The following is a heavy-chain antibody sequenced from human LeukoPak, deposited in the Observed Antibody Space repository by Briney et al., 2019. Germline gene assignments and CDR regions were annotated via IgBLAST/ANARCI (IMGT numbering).Heavy chain of an antibody. Sequence: SETLSLTCTVSGGSISSSSYYWGWIRQPPGKGLEWIGSIYYSGSTYYNPSLKSRVTISVDTSKNQFSLKLSSVTAADTAVYYCARTSRWLQFGTSFDYWGQGTLVTVSS. J-gene: IGHJ4*02. D-gene: IGHD5-24*01. CDR1: GGSISSSSYY. CDR3: ARTSRWLQFGTSFDY. CDR2: IYYSGST. V-gene: IGHV4-39*07.